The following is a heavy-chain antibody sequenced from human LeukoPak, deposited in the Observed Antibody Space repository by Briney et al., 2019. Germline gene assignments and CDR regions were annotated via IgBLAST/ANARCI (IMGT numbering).Heavy chain of an antibody. D-gene: IGHD3-22*01. CDR3: ARDEKPSEYYYDSSGSDAFDI. CDR2: ISSDGNDK. J-gene: IGHJ3*02. CDR1: GFTFSRYP. Sequence: GGSLRLSCAASGFTFSRYPMHWVRQAPGKGLEWVALISSDGNDKKHADSVKGRFTISRDNSKNTLYLQMNSLRAEDTAVYYCARDEKPSEYYYDSSGSDAFDIWGQGTMVTVSS. V-gene: IGHV3-30-3*01.